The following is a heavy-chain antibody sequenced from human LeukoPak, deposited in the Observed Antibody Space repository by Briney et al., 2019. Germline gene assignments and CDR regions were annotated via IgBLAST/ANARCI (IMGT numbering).Heavy chain of an antibody. CDR1: GGTFSSYA. V-gene: IGHV1-69*13. CDR2: IIPIFGTA. D-gene: IGHD3-3*01. J-gene: IGHJ5*02. CDR3: ARPTYYDFWKGGFDP. Sequence: ASVKVSCTASGGTFSSYAISWVRQAPGQGLEWMGGIIPIFGTANYAQKFQGRVTITADESTSTAYMELSSLRSEDTAVYYCARPTYYDFWKGGFDPWGQGTLVTVSS.